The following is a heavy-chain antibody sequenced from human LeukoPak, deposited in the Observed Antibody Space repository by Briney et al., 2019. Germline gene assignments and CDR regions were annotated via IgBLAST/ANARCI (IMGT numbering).Heavy chain of an antibody. V-gene: IGHV4-61*02. J-gene: IGHJ4*02. CDR1: GGSISSGSYY. CDR3: ARDQTYYDILTGYHPKNYFDY. Sequence: SQTLSLTCTVSGGSISSGSYYWSWIRQPAGKGLGWIGRIYTSGSTNYNPSLKSRVTISVDTSKNQFSLKLSSVTAADTAVYYCARDQTYYDILTGYHPKNYFDYWGQGTLVTVSS. CDR2: IYTSGST. D-gene: IGHD3-9*01.